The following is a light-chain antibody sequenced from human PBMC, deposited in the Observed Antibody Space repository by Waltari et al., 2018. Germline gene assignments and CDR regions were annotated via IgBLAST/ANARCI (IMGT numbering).Light chain of an antibody. V-gene: IGKV3-11*01. Sequence: EIVLTQSPATLSLSPGERATLSCRASQSVSSYLAWYQQKPGQAPRLLSYDASNRATGIPARFSGSGSGTDFTLTSSSLEPEDFAVYYCQQRSNLITFGQGTRLEIK. CDR1: QSVSSY. CDR3: QQRSNLIT. J-gene: IGKJ5*01. CDR2: DAS.